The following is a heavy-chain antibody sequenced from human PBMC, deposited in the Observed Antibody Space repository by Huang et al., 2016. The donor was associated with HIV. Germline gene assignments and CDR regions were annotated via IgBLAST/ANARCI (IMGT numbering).Heavy chain of an antibody. Sequence: QVQLVQSGAAVKKPGASVKVSCKASGFNFNNFDFNWVRQASGEGLEWMGWMKPKEGNTGYAQKFQGRVTITRNTSITTAYMELRSLRSEDTAVYYCARARGFLYDSTGYYSRYYFDSWGQGTLVTISS. J-gene: IGHJ4*02. CDR1: GFNFNNFD. CDR3: ARARGFLYDSTGYYSRYYFDS. D-gene: IGHD3-22*01. V-gene: IGHV1-8*03. CDR2: MKPKEGNT.